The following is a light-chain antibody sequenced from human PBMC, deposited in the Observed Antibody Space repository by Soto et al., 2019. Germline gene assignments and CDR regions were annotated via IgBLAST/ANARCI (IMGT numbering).Light chain of an antibody. J-gene: IGLJ1*01. Sequence: QSVLTQPPSVSGATGQRVTISCTGSSSNIGANYDVHWYQQLPGTPPKLLIYDHRNRPSGAPDRFSGSKSGTSASLAISGLQGEEVGGYYSLSDDSRLSGFVFGSGTKLTVL. CDR1: SSNIGANYD. V-gene: IGLV1-40*01. CDR2: DHR. CDR3: LSDDSRLSGFV.